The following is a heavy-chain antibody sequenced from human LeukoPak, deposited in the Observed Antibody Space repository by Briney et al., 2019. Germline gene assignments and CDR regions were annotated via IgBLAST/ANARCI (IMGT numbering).Heavy chain of an antibody. J-gene: IGHJ4*02. CDR2: IYYSGST. CDR3: ARFYYDSSGYYYFDY. V-gene: IGHV4-59*01. Sequence: SETLSLTCTVSGGSISSYYWSWIRQPPGKGLEWLGYIYYSGSTNYNPSLKSRVTISVDTSKNQFSLKLSSVTAADTAVYYCARFYYDSSGYYYFDYWGQGTLVTVSS. D-gene: IGHD3-22*01. CDR1: GGSISSYY.